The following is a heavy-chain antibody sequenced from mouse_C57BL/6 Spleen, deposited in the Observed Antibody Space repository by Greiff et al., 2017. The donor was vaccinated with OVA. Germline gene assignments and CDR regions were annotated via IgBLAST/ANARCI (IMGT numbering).Heavy chain of an antibody. CDR2: INPSSGYT. V-gene: IGHV1-4*01. CDR1: GYTFTSYT. CDR3: ARAGGWLPHIDY. J-gene: IGHJ3*01. D-gene: IGHD2-3*01. Sequence: QVQLQQSGAELARPGASVKMSCKASGYTFTSYTMHWVKQRPGQGLEWIGYINPSSGYTKYNQKFKDKATLTADESSNSTYMQLSSLTSEDSAVYYCARAGGWLPHIDYWGQGTLVTVSA.